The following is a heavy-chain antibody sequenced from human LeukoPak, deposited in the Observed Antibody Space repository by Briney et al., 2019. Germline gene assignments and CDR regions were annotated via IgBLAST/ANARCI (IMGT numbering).Heavy chain of an antibody. J-gene: IGHJ2*01. Sequence: GRSLRLSCAASGFTFDDYAMHWVRQAPGKGLEWVSGISWNSGSIGYADSVKGRFTISRDNAKNSLYLQMNSLRAEDTALCYCAKDRVGLYGGNSEGYFDLWGRGTLVTVSS. CDR3: AKDRVGLYGGNSEGYFDL. V-gene: IGHV3-9*01. CDR2: ISWNSGSI. D-gene: IGHD4-23*01. CDR1: GFTFDDYA.